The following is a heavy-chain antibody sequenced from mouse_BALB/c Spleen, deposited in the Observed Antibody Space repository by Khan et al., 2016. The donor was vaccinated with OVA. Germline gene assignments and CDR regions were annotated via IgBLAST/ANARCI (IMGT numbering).Heavy chain of an antibody. CDR3: ARDYWFVY. Sequence: EVKLVESGGGLVKPGGSLKVSCAASGFTFSNYAISWVRQTPEKRLEWVASISSGGRTYYPDSVKGRFTISRDNARNILYLQMSSLRSEDTAMYYCARDYWFVYWGQGTLVTVSA. CDR1: GFTFSNYA. V-gene: IGHV5-6-5*01. J-gene: IGHJ3*01. CDR2: ISSGGRT.